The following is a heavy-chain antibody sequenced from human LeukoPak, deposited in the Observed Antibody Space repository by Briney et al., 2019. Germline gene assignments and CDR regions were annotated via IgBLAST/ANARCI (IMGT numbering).Heavy chain of an antibody. D-gene: IGHD5-12*01. Sequence: PSETLSLTCNVFGGSINDPNYYWGWIRQSPGRTLEWIGSLFYDGTTYYNPSLKSRVTISVDTSKNQFSLKLSSVTAANTAVYYCARVAVATIAFTNYYYYMDVWGKGTTVTISS. CDR1: GGSINDPNYY. V-gene: IGHV4-39*07. J-gene: IGHJ6*03. CDR2: LFYDGTT. CDR3: ARVAVATIAFTNYYYYMDV.